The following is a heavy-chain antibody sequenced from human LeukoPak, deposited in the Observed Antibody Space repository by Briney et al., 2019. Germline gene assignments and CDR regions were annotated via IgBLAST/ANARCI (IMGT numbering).Heavy chain of an antibody. CDR1: GFTFSSYA. V-gene: IGHV3-23*01. Sequence: AGGSLRLSCAASGFTFSSYAMSWVRQAPGKGREWVSSIIGSGGSTYYADSVKGRFTISRDNSKNTLYLQMNSLRAEDTAVYYCARDNRYCSSTSCYPRHYYYYYMDVWGKGTTVTVSS. CDR3: ARDNRYCSSTSCYPRHYYYYYMDV. CDR2: IIGSGGST. J-gene: IGHJ6*03. D-gene: IGHD2-2*01.